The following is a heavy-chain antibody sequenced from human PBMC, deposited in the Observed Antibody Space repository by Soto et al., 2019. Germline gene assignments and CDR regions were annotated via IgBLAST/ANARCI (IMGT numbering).Heavy chain of an antibody. D-gene: IGHD3-3*01. CDR2: IYYSGST. Sequence: PSETLSPTCTVSGGSISSYYWSWIRQPPGKGLEWIGYIYYSGSTNYNPSLKSRVTISVDTSKNQFSLKLSSVTAADTAVYYCARDFWSASRGYWLDPWGQGTLVTVSS. CDR3: ARDFWSASRGYWLDP. J-gene: IGHJ5*02. V-gene: IGHV4-59*01. CDR1: GGSISSYY.